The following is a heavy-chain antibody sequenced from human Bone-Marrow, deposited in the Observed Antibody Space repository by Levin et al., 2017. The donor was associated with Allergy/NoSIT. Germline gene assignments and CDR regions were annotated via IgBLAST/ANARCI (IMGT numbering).Heavy chain of an antibody. Sequence: SVKVSCKASGGTFSSYAISWVRQAPGQGLEWMGGIIPIFGTANYAQKFQGRVTITADESTSTAYMELSSLRSEDTAVYYCARTDLGSVAYCGGDCYSLYYYYGMDVWGQGTTVTVSS. CDR2: IIPIFGTA. V-gene: IGHV1-69*13. CDR1: GGTFSSYA. D-gene: IGHD2-21*02. J-gene: IGHJ6*02. CDR3: ARTDLGSVAYCGGDCYSLYYYYGMDV.